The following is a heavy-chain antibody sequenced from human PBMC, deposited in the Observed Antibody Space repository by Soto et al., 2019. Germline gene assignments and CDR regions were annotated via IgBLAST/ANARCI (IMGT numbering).Heavy chain of an antibody. CDR3: ARGWFGPDV. Sequence: EVQLVESGGGLVQPGGSLSLSCEAPGLTFSGPSMPWVRQAPGKGLVWVSGIDNAGTDSTYADSVKGRFTSSRDNAKNMLYLQMNSLRVEDTAVYYCARGWFGPDVWGKGTTVTVSS. CDR2: IDNAGTDS. D-gene: IGHD3-10*01. V-gene: IGHV3-74*01. CDR1: GLTFSGPS. J-gene: IGHJ6*04.